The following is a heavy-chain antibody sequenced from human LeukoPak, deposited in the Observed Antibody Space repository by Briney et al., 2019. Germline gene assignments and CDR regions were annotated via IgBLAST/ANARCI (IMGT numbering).Heavy chain of an antibody. CDR1: GFTFSDYY. CDR2: ISSSGSTI. Sequence: XGSLRLSCAASGFTFSDYYMSWIRQAPGKGLEGVSYISSSGSTIYYADSVKGRFTISRDNAKNSLYLQMNSLRAEDTAVYYCARDQHGDYFDYWGQGTLVTVSS. CDR3: ARDQHGDYFDY. V-gene: IGHV3-11*04. J-gene: IGHJ4*02. D-gene: IGHD4-17*01.